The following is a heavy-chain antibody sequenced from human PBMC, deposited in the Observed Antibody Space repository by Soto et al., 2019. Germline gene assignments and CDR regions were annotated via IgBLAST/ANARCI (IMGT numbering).Heavy chain of an antibody. CDR2: ISAHNHNT. Sequence: ASVKVSCTTSSYTFPIYGISWVRQAPGQGLEWMGWISAHNHNTNYAQRLQGRVTMTTDTSTSTAYMELRSLRSDDTAVYYCASRARAVAGTGGAFDIWGQGTMVTVSS. CDR3: ASRARAVAGTGGAFDI. CDR1: SYTFPIYG. V-gene: IGHV1-18*01. J-gene: IGHJ3*02. D-gene: IGHD6-19*01.